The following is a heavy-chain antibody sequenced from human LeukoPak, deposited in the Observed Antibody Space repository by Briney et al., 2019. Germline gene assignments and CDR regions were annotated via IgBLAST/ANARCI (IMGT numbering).Heavy chain of an antibody. J-gene: IGHJ4*02. CDR3: TRESGSYHGNDY. D-gene: IGHD1-26*01. V-gene: IGHV1-2*06. CDR1: GYTFTGYY. CDR2: INPNNGGT. Sequence: GASVKVSCKASGYTFTGYYMHWVRQAPGQGLEWMGRINPNNGGTNYAQKFQGRVTMTGDTSISTAYIELSSLRSDDTAVYYCTRESGSYHGNDYWGQGTLVTVSP.